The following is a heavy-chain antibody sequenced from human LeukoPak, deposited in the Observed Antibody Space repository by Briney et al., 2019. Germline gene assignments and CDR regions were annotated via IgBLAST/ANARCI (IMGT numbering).Heavy chain of an antibody. CDR1: GXPFSSYA. V-gene: IGHV3-23*01. J-gene: IGHJ4*02. CDR3: AKRYSSSGWYFDY. CDR2: IGSDGKT. Sequence: GGSLRLSCEASGXPFSSYAMTWVRQAPGKGLEWVSSIGSDGKTHYAESVKGRFVISRDNFGGMVFLQLNSLRVEDTAVYYCAKRYSSSGWYFDYWGQGTLVTVSS. D-gene: IGHD6-6*01.